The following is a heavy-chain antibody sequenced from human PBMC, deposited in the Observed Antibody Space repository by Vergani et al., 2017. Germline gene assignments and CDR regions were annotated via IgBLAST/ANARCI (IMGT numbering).Heavy chain of an antibody. V-gene: IGHV3-23*01. J-gene: IGHJ3*02. CDR3: AKGVTVVVPAAMGKGYSYGNAFDI. CDR1: GFTFRSYA. D-gene: IGHD2-2*01. Sequence: EVQLLESGGGLVQPGGSLRLSCAASGFTFRSYAMSWVRQAPGKGLEWVSAISGSGGSTYYADSVKGRFTISRDNSKNTLYLQMNSLRAEDTAVYYCAKGVTVVVPAAMGKGYSYGNAFDIWGQGSMVTVYS. CDR2: ISGSGGST.